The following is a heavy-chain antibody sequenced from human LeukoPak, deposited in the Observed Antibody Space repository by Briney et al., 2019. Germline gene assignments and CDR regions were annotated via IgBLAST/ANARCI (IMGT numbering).Heavy chain of an antibody. CDR3: ARNDYASSSGYDF. V-gene: IGHV3-21*01. J-gene: IGHJ4*02. CDR2: ISSGSDHI. D-gene: IGHD6-6*01. Sequence: GGSLRLSCAASGFTFSTYSMNWDRQAPGKGLEWASSISSGSDHIYYADSVKGRFTISRDNAKNSLYLQMDSLRAEDTAVFFCARNDYASSSGYDFWGQGTLVTVSS. CDR1: GFTFSTYS.